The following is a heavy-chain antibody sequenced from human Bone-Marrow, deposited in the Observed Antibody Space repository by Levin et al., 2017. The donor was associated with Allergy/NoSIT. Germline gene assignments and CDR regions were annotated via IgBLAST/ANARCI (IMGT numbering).Heavy chain of an antibody. CDR3: ARQQCTSEICYLYFYGMDV. J-gene: IGHJ6*02. CDR1: GFTLRTYW. D-gene: IGHD2-2*01. CDR2: IKEDGSEK. V-gene: IGHV3-7*01. Sequence: PGGSLRLSCAASGFTLRTYWMNWVRQAPGKGLEWVANIKEDGSEKYYADSVKGRFTISRDNTKNSLYLQMNSLKAEDTAIYYCARQQCTSEICYLYFYGMDVWGQGTTVSVSS.